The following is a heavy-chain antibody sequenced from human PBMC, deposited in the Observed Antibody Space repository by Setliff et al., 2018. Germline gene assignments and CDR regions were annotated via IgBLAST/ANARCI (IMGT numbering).Heavy chain of an antibody. CDR2: IYHSGST. CDR3: ASTIAAAGTAADY. V-gene: IGHV4-38-2*01. CDR1: GYSISSGYY. Sequence: SETLSLTCAVSGYSISSGYYWGWIRQSPGKGLEWIGSIYHSGSTYYNPSLKSRVTISVDTSKNQFSLKLSSVTAADTAVYYCASTIAAAGTAADYWGQGTLVTVS. D-gene: IGHD6-13*01. J-gene: IGHJ4*02.